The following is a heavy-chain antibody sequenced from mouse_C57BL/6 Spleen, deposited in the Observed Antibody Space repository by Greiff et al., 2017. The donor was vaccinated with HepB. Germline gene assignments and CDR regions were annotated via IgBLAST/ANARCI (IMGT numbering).Heavy chain of an antibody. CDR1: GYTFTSYW. D-gene: IGHD1-1*01. V-gene: IGHV1-64*01. CDR2: IHPNSGST. Sequence: QVQLQQPGAELVKPGASVKLSCKASGYTFTSYWMHWVKQRPGQGLEWIGMIHPNSGSTNYNEKFKSKATLTVDKSSSTAYMQLSSLTSEDSAVYYCARGVHYYGSSHTFDYWGQGTTLTVSS. CDR3: ARGVHYYGSSHTFDY. J-gene: IGHJ2*01.